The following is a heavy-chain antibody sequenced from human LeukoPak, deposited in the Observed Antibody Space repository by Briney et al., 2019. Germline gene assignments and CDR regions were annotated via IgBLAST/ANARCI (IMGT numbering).Heavy chain of an antibody. CDR2: ISGVGGNS. Sequence: GGSLRLSCAASGFIFDDYAMHWVRQAPGKGLDWVSLISGVGGNSYYADSVKGRFTISRDNTRNSLYLQMNRLRTRLSAFDYCAKVVLESGDAFDIWGRGTMVTVSS. CDR1: GFIFDDYA. V-gene: IGHV3-43*02. D-gene: IGHD1-1*01. CDR3: AKVVLESGDAFDI. J-gene: IGHJ3*02.